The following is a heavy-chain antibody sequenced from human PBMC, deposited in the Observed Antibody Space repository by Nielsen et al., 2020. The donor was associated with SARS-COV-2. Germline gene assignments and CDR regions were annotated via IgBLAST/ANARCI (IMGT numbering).Heavy chain of an antibody. CDR2: IYYSGST. CDR3: ARESYYSNSWFDP. J-gene: IGHJ5*02. V-gene: IGHV4-31*03. CDR1: GGSISSGGYY. D-gene: IGHD4-11*01. Sequence: SETLSLTCTVSGGSISSGGYYWSWIRQHPGKGLEWIGYIYYSGSTYYNPSLKSRVTISVDTSKNQFSLKLSSVTAADTAVYYCARESYYSNSWFDPWGQGTLVTVSS.